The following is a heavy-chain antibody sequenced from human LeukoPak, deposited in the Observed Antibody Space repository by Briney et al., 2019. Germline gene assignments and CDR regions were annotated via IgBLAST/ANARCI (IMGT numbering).Heavy chain of an antibody. CDR1: GGTFSSYA. CDR3: ARDDPSGSYYPLFDY. CDR2: IIPIFGTA. J-gene: IGHJ4*02. V-gene: IGHV1-69*13. D-gene: IGHD1-26*01. Sequence: GASVKVSCKASGGTFSSYAISWVRQAPGRGLEWMGGIIPIFGTANYAQKFQGRVTITADESTSTAYMELSSLRSEDTAVYYCARDDPSGSYYPLFDYWGQGTLVTVSS.